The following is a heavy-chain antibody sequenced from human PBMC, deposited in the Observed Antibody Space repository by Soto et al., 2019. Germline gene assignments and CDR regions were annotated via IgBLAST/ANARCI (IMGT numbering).Heavy chain of an antibody. CDR1: GGTFSSYA. CDR2: IIPIFGTA. J-gene: IGHJ6*02. D-gene: IGHD3-3*01. V-gene: IGHV1-69*06. Sequence: QVQLVQSGAEVKKPGSSVKVSCKASGGTFSSYAISWVRQAPGQGLEWMGGIIPIFGTANYAQKFQGRVTLTADKSTSTAYMELSSLRSEDTAVYYFANDVRFLEWFQASYYYYYYGMDVWGQGTTVTVSS. CDR3: ANDVRFLEWFQASYYYYYYGMDV.